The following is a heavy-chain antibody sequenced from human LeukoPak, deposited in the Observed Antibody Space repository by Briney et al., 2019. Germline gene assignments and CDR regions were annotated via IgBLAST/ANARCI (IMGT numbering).Heavy chain of an antibody. J-gene: IGHJ2*01. CDR2: ISAYNGNT. Sequence: ASVKVSCKASGYTFTSHGISWVRQAPGQGLEWMGWISAYNGNTNYAQKLQGRVTMTTDTSTSTAYMELSSLRSEDTAVYYCARGPTYYDSSWGYFALWGRGTLVTVSS. V-gene: IGHV1-18*01. CDR1: GYTFTSHG. CDR3: ARGPTYYDSSWGYFAL. D-gene: IGHD3-22*01.